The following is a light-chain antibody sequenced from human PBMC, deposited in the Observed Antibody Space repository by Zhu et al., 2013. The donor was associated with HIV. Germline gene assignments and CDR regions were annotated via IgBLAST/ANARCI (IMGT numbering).Light chain of an antibody. CDR2: DAS. CDR3: QQHNSILGIT. V-gene: IGKV1-5*01. CDR1: QSINTW. Sequence: DIQMTQSPSTLSASVGDRVTITCRATQSINTWLAWYQQKSGKAPKLLIYDASTLQSGVPSRFSGSGSGTEFALTISSLQADDFASYYCQQHNSILGITIGGGTKVEIK. J-gene: IGKJ4*01.